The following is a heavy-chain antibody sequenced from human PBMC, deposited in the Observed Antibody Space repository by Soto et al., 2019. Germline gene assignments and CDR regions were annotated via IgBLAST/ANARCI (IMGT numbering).Heavy chain of an antibody. CDR2: IIPIFGTA. CDR3: GRGLDY. J-gene: IGHJ4*02. CDR1: GGTFSSYA. V-gene: IGHV1-69*12. Sequence: QVQLVQSGAEVKKPGSSVKVSCKASGGTFSSYAISWVRQAPGQGLEWMGGIIPIFGTANYAQKFQGRVTITADESPEKGQLGLGRLGFEDTGRYFCGRGLDYWGQGTLVTVSS.